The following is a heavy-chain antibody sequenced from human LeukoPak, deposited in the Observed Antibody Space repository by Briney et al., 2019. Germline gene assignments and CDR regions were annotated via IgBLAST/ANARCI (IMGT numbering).Heavy chain of an antibody. D-gene: IGHD4-17*01. Sequence: SETLSLTCSVSGISVNTTYFWGWIRQAPGKGLEWIGSIYHTGTTDYNPSLKSRVTMSVDTSKNQFSLTLNSVTAADTGVYYCARWTTVTRAFDFWGQGTLVTVSS. CDR1: GISVNTTYF. CDR3: ARWTTVTRAFDF. V-gene: IGHV4-38-2*01. CDR2: IYHTGTT. J-gene: IGHJ4*02.